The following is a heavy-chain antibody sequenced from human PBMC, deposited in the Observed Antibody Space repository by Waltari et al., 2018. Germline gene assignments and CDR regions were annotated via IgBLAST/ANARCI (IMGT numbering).Heavy chain of an antibody. Sequence: EAQLVQSGGGLVQPGGSLTLSCAASGFTISRFWMTWIRQGPGQGLQWVAHIGPDGSDKYYVDSVKGRFTISRDNAENSLLLQMSSLRVEDTALYYCVGWNDPINSWGQGTLVAVSS. D-gene: IGHD1-1*01. CDR3: VGWNDPINS. CDR2: IGPDGSDK. J-gene: IGHJ4*02. CDR1: GFTISRFW. V-gene: IGHV3-7*01.